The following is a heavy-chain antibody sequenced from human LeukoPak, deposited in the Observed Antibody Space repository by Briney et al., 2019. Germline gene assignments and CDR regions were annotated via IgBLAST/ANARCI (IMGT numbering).Heavy chain of an antibody. J-gene: IGHJ4*02. CDR3: TRPDRRGDY. CDR1: GFTFSGSA. CDR2: IRSKANSYAT. V-gene: IGHV3-73*01. Sequence: GGSLRLSCAASGFTFSGSAMHWVRQASGKGLECVGRIRSKANSYATAYAASVKGRFTISRDDSKNTAYLQMNSLKPEDTAVYYCTRPDRRGDYWGQGTLVTVSS. D-gene: IGHD1-14*01.